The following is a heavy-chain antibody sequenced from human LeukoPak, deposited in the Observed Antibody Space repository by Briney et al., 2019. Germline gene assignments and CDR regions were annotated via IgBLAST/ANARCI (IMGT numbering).Heavy chain of an antibody. CDR2: IYHSGST. J-gene: IGHJ6*03. Sequence: KASETLSLTCTVSGYSISSGYYWGWIRQPPGKGLEWIGSIYHSGSTYYNPSLKSRVTISVDTSKNQFSLKLSSVTAADTAVYYCASDIVVVPAAPGYYYYMDVWGKGTTVTVSS. CDR3: ASDIVVVPAAPGYYYYMDV. CDR1: GYSISSGYY. D-gene: IGHD2-2*01. V-gene: IGHV4-38-2*02.